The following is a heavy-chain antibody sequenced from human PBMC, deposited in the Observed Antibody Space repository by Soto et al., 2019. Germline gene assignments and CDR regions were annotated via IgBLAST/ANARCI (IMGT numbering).Heavy chain of an antibody. D-gene: IGHD6-6*01. CDR3: TTYRIAARMFDD. CDR2: IYSGGTT. CDR1: GFTVSSNY. J-gene: IGHJ4*02. V-gene: IGHV3-53*01. Sequence: PGGSLRLSCAASGFTVSSNYMNWVRQAPGKGLEWVSVIYSGGTTYYADSVKGRFTISRDTSKNTLYLQMNNLRVDDTAVYYCTTYRIAARMFDDWGQGTLVTVSS.